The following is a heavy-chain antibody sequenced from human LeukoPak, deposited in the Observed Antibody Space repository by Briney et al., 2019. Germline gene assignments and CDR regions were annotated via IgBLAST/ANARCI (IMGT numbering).Heavy chain of an antibody. CDR3: AREIGYCSSTSCLYYYYYYYGMDV. Sequence: ASVEVSCKASGYTFTSYDINWVRQATGQGLEWMGWMNPNSGNTGYAQKFQARVTMTRNTSISTAYMELSSLRSEDTAVYYCAREIGYCSSTSCLYYYYYYYGMDVWGQGTTVTVSS. D-gene: IGHD2-2*01. CDR1: GYTFTSYD. CDR2: MNPNSGNT. J-gene: IGHJ6*02. V-gene: IGHV1-8*01.